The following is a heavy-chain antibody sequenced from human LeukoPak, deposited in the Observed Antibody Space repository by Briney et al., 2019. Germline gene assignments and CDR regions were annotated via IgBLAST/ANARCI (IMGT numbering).Heavy chain of an antibody. Sequence: SQTLALTCAISGDSVSRNNVVWNWIRQSPSRGLEWLGRTYYRSKWYNDYAVSVKSRIAINPDTSKNQFSLRLSSVTPEDTAVYFCTRETVDIVASNAFDIWGQGTMVTVSS. J-gene: IGHJ3*02. CDR1: GDSVSRNNVV. CDR3: TRETVDIVASNAFDI. CDR2: TYYRSKWYN. D-gene: IGHD5-12*01. V-gene: IGHV6-1*01.